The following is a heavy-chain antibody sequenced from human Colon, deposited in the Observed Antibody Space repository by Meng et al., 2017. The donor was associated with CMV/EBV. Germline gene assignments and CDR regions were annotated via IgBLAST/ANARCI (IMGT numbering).Heavy chain of an antibody. CDR1: GGSISPYC. J-gene: IGHJ4*02. CDR2: IYTSGST. Sequence: HVPLPASGPGLVKPSGTLSLTCTVSGGSISPYCWVWLLQSPAQGLEWIGRIYTSGSTNYNPSLESRVTMSVDTSKNQFSLRVTSVTAADTAVYYCARASAWREDYFDYWGQGTLVTVSS. D-gene: IGHD1-26*01. CDR3: ARASAWREDYFDY. V-gene: IGHV4-4*07.